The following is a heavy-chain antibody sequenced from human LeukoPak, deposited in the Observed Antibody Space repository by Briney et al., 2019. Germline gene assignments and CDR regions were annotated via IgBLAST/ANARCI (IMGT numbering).Heavy chain of an antibody. CDR1: GFTFSSFS. J-gene: IGHJ3*02. CDR2: ISSSSSTI. CDR3: ARGGSGFDI. V-gene: IGHV3-48*04. D-gene: IGHD3-10*01. Sequence: GGSLRLSCAASGFTFSSFSMNWVREAPGKGLEWVSYISSSSSTIYYADSVKGRFTISRDNAKNSLYLQMNSLRAEDTAVYYCARGGSGFDIWGQGTMVTVSS.